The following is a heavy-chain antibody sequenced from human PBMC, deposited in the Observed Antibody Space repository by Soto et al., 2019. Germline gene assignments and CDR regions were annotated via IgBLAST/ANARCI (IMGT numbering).Heavy chain of an antibody. J-gene: IGHJ5*02. CDR2: INHSGST. Sequence: SETLSLTCAVYGGSFSGYYWTWIRPPPGKGLEWIGEINHSGSTNYNPSLKSRVTISVDTSKTQFSLKLGSVTAADTAMYYCARGGAGVTENWFDPWGQGTLVTVSS. CDR3: ARGGAGVTENWFDP. D-gene: IGHD3-10*01. V-gene: IGHV4-34*01. CDR1: GGSFSGYY.